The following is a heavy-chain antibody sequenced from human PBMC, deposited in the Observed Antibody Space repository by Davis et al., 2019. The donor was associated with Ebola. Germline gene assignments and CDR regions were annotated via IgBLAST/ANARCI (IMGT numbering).Heavy chain of an antibody. J-gene: IGHJ5*02. D-gene: IGHD3-10*01. CDR3: AKDRLRLWLGES. CDR2: ISGSGGST. CDR1: GFTFSSSV. Sequence: GGSLRLSCAASGFTFSSSVMSWVRQAPGKGLEWVSGISGSGGSTYYADSVKGRLTISRDNSENMLYLQMNSLRAEDTAVYYCAKDRLRLWLGESSGQGTLVTISS. V-gene: IGHV3-23*01.